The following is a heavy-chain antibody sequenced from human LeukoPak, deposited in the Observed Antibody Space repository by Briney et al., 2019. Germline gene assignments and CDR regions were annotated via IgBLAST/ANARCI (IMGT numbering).Heavy chain of an antibody. Sequence: SETLSLTCTVSGGSINSGGYYWGWIRQHPGKGLEWIGYIYYTGSTYYSPSLKSRLTISLDTSKNQSSLRLSSVTAADTAVYYCAREGGYCSGGSCRYYFDYWGQGTLVTVSS. J-gene: IGHJ4*02. CDR2: IYYTGST. CDR3: AREGGYCSGGSCRYYFDY. CDR1: GGSINSGGYY. V-gene: IGHV4-31*03. D-gene: IGHD2-15*01.